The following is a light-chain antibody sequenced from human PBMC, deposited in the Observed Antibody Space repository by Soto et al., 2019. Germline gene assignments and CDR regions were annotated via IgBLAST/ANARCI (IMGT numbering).Light chain of an antibody. Sequence: EMVLTQSPGTLSLSPGERATLSCRASQSVSSSYLAWYQQKPGQAPRLLIYGASSRSTGIPDRFSGSGSGTDFTLPISRLEPEDFAVYYCQQYGSCPLYTFGQGTKMEIK. CDR3: QQYGSCPLYT. V-gene: IGKV3-20*01. CDR2: GAS. J-gene: IGKJ2*01. CDR1: QSVSSSY.